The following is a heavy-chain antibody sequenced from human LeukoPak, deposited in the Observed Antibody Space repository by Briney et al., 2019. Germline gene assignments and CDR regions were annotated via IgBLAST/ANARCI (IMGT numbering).Heavy chain of an antibody. J-gene: IGHJ4*02. CDR1: GYSFTSFW. CDR2: IYPGDSDT. D-gene: IGHD6-6*01. Sequence: GESLKISCKGSGYSFTSFWIGGVRQVPGKGLEWLGIIYPGDSDTTYSPSFQGQVTISADKSISTAYLQWSSLKASDTAMYYCARHGNGQLAPFDYWGQGTLVTVSS. V-gene: IGHV5-51*01. CDR3: ARHGNGQLAPFDY.